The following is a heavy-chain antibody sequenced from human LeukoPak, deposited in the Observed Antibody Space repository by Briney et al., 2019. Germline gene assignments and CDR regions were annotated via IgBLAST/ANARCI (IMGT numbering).Heavy chain of an antibody. CDR1: GYTFTGYY. V-gene: IGHV1-2*06. CDR3: ARLYGSGSYYNFHYFDY. CDR2: INPTIGGT. Sequence: GASVKVSCKASGYTFTGYYMDWVRQAPGQGLEWMGRINPTIGGTTYAQKFQGRVTMTRDTSISTAYMELSRLRSDDTAVYYCARLYGSGSYYNFHYFDYWGQGTLVTVSS. J-gene: IGHJ4*02. D-gene: IGHD3-10*01.